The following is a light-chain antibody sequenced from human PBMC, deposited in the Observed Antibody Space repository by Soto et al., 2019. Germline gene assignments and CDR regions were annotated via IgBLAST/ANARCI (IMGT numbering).Light chain of an antibody. CDR2: GAS. J-gene: IGKJ1*01. Sequence: EIVLTQSPGTLSLSPGERATLSCRASQSVSSTFLAWYQQKPGQAPRLLIYGASSRATGTPDRFSGSGSGTDFTLTISRLEPEDFAVYYCHQYGSSFWTFGQGTKVEIK. CDR3: HQYGSSFWT. V-gene: IGKV3-20*01. CDR1: QSVSSTF.